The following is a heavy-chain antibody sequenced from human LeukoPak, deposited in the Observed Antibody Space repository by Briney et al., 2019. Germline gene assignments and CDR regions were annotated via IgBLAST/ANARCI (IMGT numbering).Heavy chain of an antibody. CDR1: GYTFTGYY. Sequence: ASVKVSCKASGYTFTGYYMHWVRQAPGQGLEWMGWINPNSGGTNYAQKFQGRVTMTRDTSISTAYMELSRLRSDDTAVYYCASGPYYYDSSGYLVADYYYYMDVWGKGTTVTVSS. V-gene: IGHV1-2*02. CDR3: ASGPYYYDSSGYLVADYYYYMDV. J-gene: IGHJ6*03. D-gene: IGHD3-22*01. CDR2: INPNSGGT.